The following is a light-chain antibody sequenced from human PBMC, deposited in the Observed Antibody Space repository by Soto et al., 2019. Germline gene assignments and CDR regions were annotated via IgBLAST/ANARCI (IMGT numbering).Light chain of an antibody. CDR2: GAS. V-gene: IGKV3-20*01. CDR1: RSVTSNY. CDR3: HQYASSPFT. Sequence: EIVLTQSPGTLSLSPGERATLSCRASRSVTSNYLGWYQQKPGQAPRLLIYGASSRATGIPDRFSGSGSGTDFTLTVSRLVPEDFALYYCHQYASSPFTFGQGTKLEI. J-gene: IGKJ2*01.